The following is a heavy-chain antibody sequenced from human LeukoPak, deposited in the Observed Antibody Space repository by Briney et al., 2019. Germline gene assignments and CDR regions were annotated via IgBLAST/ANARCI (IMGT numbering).Heavy chain of an antibody. V-gene: IGHV1-18*01. CDR1: VYTFTSYG. Sequence: GASVKLSCKASVYTFTSYGISWVPQAPGQGLEEMGWISAYNGNTNYAQKLQGRVTMTTDTSTSRAYMELRSLRSDDTAVYYCARVYGGDYVHYYYFMDVWGKGTTVTVSS. D-gene: IGHD4-17*01. CDR2: ISAYNGNT. CDR3: ARVYGGDYVHYYYFMDV. J-gene: IGHJ6*03.